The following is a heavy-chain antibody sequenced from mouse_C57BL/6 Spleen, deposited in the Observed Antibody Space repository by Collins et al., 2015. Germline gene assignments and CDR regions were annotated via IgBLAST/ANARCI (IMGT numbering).Heavy chain of an antibody. Sequence: EVQLQQSGPELVKPGASVKISCKASGYSFTGYYMHWVKQSHVKSLEWIGRINPYNGATSYNQNFKDKASLTVDKSSSTAYMELHSLTSEDSAVYYCARSGGNPDYWGQGTTLTVSS. J-gene: IGHJ2*01. CDR3: ARSGGNPDY. D-gene: IGHD2-1*01. CDR1: GYSFTGYY. V-gene: IGHV1-26*01. CDR2: INPYNGAT.